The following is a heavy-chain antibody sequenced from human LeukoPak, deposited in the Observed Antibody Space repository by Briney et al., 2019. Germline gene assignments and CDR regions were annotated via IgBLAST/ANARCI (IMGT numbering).Heavy chain of an antibody. V-gene: IGHV3-11*01. Sequence: GGSLRLSCAASGFTFSDYYMSWIRQAPGKGLEWVSYISSSGSTIYYADSVKGRFTISRDNAKNSLYLQMSSLRAEDTAVYYRARDRMVRGVTFVFDPWGQGTLVTVSS. CDR2: ISSSGSTI. CDR1: GFTFSDYY. J-gene: IGHJ5*02. D-gene: IGHD3-10*01. CDR3: ARDRMVRGVTFVFDP.